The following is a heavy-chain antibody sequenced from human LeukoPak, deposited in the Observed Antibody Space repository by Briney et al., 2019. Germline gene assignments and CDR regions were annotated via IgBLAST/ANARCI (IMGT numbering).Heavy chain of an antibody. CDR1: GFTFSSYS. V-gene: IGHV3-21*01. CDR2: ISSSSSYI. CDR3: AISRNEAGGATKIYYYYYYMDV. D-gene: IGHD1-26*01. Sequence: GGSLRLSCAASGFTFSSYSMNWVRQAPGKGLEWVSSISSSSSYIYYADSVKGRFTISRDNAKNSLYLQMNSLRGEDTAVYYCAISRNEAGGATKIYYYYYYMDVWGKGTTVTVSS. J-gene: IGHJ6*03.